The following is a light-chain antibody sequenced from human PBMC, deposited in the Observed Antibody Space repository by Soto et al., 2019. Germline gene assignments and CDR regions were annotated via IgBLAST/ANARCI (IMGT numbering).Light chain of an antibody. CDR1: SSNIGNNY. V-gene: IGLV1-51*01. Sequence: QSVLTQPPSVSAAAGQKVTISCSGSSSNIGNNYVYWYQQRPGTAPKLPIYDNNKRPSRIPDRFSGSKSGTTATLGITEPHTGDEADYYCGTWDSRLSAVVFGGGTQLTAL. CDR2: DNN. CDR3: GTWDSRLSAVV. J-gene: IGLJ2*01.